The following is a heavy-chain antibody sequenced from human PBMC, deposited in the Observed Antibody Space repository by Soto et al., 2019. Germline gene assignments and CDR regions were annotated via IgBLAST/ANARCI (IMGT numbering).Heavy chain of an antibody. V-gene: IGHV3-30-3*01. D-gene: IGHD5-18*01. CDR1: GFTFSSYA. Sequence: GGSLRLSCAASGFTFSSYAMHWVRQAPGKGLEWVAVISYDGSNKYYADSVKGRFTISRDNSKNTLYLQMNSLRAEDTAVYYCARGPDTAMVTPYYYGMDVWGQGTTVTVSS. CDR3: ARGPDTAMVTPYYYGMDV. CDR2: ISYDGSNK. J-gene: IGHJ6*02.